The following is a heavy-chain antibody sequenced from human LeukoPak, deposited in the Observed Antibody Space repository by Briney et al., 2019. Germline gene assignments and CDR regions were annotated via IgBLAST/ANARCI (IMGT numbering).Heavy chain of an antibody. CDR2: ISSSGSTI. CDR1: GFTFSSYE. V-gene: IGHV3-48*03. D-gene: IGHD5-18*01. J-gene: IGHJ4*02. CDR3: ARWGTAMVTSGY. Sequence: GGSLRLSCAASGFTFSSYELNWVRQAPGKGLEWVSYISSSGSTIKYADSVKGRFTISRDNAKNSLYLQMNSLRAEDTAVYYCARWGTAMVTSGYWGQGTLVTVSS.